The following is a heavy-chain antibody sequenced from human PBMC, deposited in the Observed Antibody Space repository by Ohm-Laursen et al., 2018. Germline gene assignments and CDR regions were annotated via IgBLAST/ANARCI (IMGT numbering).Heavy chain of an antibody. CDR3: VGEGDGTSFQW. CDR2: IYTGGST. CDR1: GFIVSSTF. J-gene: IGHJ4*02. V-gene: IGHV3-53*01. Sequence: SLRLSCAASGFIVSSTFMDWVRQTPGSGLEFVSLIYTGGSTDYADSVKGRFTISRDNSKNTLHLQMNNLRVEDTDGYFCVGEGDGTSFQWWGQGTPVTVSA. D-gene: IGHD6-6*01.